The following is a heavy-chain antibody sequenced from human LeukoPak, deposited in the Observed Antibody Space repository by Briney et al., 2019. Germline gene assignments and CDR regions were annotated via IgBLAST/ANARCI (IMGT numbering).Heavy chain of an antibody. CDR2: ISSSSSYT. Sequence: GGSLRLSCSASGFTFSSFAMHWVRQAPGKGLEWVSYISSSSSYTNYADSVKGRFTISRDNAKNSLYLQMNSLRAEDTAVYYCARELGDYDYWGQGTLVTVSS. D-gene: IGHD3-3*02. V-gene: IGHV3-21*05. J-gene: IGHJ4*02. CDR3: ARELGDYDY. CDR1: GFTFSSFA.